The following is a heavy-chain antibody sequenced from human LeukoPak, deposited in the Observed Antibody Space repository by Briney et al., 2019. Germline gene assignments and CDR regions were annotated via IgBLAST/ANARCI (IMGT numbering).Heavy chain of an antibody. V-gene: IGHV3-7*03. Sequence: PGGSLRLSCAASGFTVSSIHMVWARQAPGKGLEWVANIKQDGSEKYYVDSVKGRFTISGDNAKNSLYLQMNSLRAEDTAVYYCARYSGSYEVNYYYYYGMDVWGQGTTVTVSS. CDR1: GFTVSSIH. CDR3: ARYSGSYEVNYYYYYGMDV. J-gene: IGHJ6*02. CDR2: IKQDGSEK. D-gene: IGHD1-26*01.